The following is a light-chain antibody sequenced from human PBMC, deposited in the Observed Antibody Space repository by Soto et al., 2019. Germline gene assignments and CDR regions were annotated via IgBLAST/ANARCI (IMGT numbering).Light chain of an antibody. CDR2: DAS. J-gene: IGKJ4*01. V-gene: IGKV1-5*01. Sequence: DIQMTQSPSTLSASVGDRVTITCRASQSISSWLAWYQQKPGKAPKLLIYDASSLESGVPSRFSGSGSDTEFTLTINNLQPDDFATYHCQQYNLYPLTFGGGTKV. CDR3: QQYNLYPLT. CDR1: QSISSW.